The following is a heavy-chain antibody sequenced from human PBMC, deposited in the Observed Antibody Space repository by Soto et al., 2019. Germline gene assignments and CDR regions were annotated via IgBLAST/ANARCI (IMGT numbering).Heavy chain of an antibody. V-gene: IGHV1-3*01. J-gene: IGHJ4*02. CDR1: GYTFTSYA. Sequence: ASVKVSCKASGYTFTSYAMHWVRQAPGQRLEWMGWINAGNGNTKYSQKFQGRVTITRDTSASTAYMELSSLRSEDTAVYYCARESECSSTSCYYFDYWGQGTLVTVSS. CDR2: INAGNGNT. CDR3: ARESECSSTSCYYFDY. D-gene: IGHD2-2*01.